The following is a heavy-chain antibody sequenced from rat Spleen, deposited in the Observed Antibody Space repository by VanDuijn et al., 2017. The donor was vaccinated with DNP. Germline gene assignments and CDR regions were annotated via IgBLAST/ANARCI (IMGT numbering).Heavy chain of an antibody. V-gene: IGHV5-7*01. CDR1: GFTFSNYD. J-gene: IGHJ3*01. D-gene: IGHD2-1*01. CDR2: ISYDGSST. CDR3: TTEGPT. Sequence: EVQLVESGGGLVQPGRSLTLSCAVSGFTFSNYDMAWVRQAPKKGLEWVATISYDGSSTYYRDSVKGRFTISRDNAKSTLYLQMDSLRSEDTATYYCTTEGPTWGQGTLVTVSS.